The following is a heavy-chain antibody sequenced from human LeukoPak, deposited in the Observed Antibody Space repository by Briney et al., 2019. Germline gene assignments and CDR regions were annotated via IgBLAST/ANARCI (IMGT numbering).Heavy chain of an antibody. J-gene: IGHJ4*02. CDR1: GFTFSGSA. CDR3: IAYYYDSSGSLRVY. D-gene: IGHD3-22*01. Sequence: PGGSLRLSCAASGFTFSGSAMHWVRQASGKGLEWVGRIRSKANSYATAYAASVKGRFTISRDDSNNTAYLQMNSLKTEDTAVYYCIAYYYDSSGSLRVYWGQGTLVTVSS. CDR2: IRSKANSYAT. V-gene: IGHV3-73*01.